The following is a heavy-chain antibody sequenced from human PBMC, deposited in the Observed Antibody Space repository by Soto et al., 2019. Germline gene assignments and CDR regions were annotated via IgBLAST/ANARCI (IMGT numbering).Heavy chain of an antibody. CDR1: GYSFTSYW. V-gene: IGHV5-51*01. CDR2: IYPGDSDT. Sequence: PGESLKISCKGSGYSFTSYWIGWVRQMPGKGLEWMGIIYPGDSDTRYSPSFQGQVTISADKSISTAYLQWSSLKASDTAMYYCARSSSPPSYYYYGMDVWGQGTTVTVPS. D-gene: IGHD6-13*01. CDR3: ARSSSPPSYYYYGMDV. J-gene: IGHJ6*02.